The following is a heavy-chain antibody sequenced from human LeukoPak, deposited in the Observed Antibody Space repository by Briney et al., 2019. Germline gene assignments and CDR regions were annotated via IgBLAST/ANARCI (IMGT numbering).Heavy chain of an antibody. Sequence: SETLSLTCTVSGGSVSGGSYYWGWIRQPPGKGLEWIGYIYYSGSTNYNPSLKSRVTISVDTSKNQFSLKLSSVTAADTAVYYCARVRMTALFDYWGQGTLVTVSS. D-gene: IGHD4-17*01. J-gene: IGHJ4*02. V-gene: IGHV4-61*01. CDR3: ARVRMTALFDY. CDR1: GGSVSGGSYY. CDR2: IYYSGST.